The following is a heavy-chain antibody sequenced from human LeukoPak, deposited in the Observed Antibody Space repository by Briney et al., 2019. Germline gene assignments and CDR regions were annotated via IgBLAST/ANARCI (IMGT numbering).Heavy chain of an antibody. CDR2: IYYSGIT. J-gene: IGHJ4*02. D-gene: IGHD3-9*01. CDR3: ARLLYFDWPPYFDY. Sequence: SETLSLTCTVSGGSISSSSYYWGWVRQPPGKGLGWNGIIYYSGITYYSASLKRRVTISVDTSKKQLSLKLSSVTAADTAVYYCARLLYFDWPPYFDYWGQGTLVTVSS. V-gene: IGHV4-39*01. CDR1: GGSISSSSYY.